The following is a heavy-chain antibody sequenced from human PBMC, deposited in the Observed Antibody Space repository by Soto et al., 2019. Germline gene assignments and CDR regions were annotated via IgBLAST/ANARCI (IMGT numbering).Heavy chain of an antibody. D-gene: IGHD2-21*02. CDR1: GVSISSGNW. CDR3: TRDGDGRMTTNPYYYYGMDV. CDR2: IFHDGTA. V-gene: IGHV4-4*02. Sequence: KPSETLSLTCAVSGVSISSGNWWTWVRQTPQRGLEYIGEIFHDGTANYYPSFERRVSISVDTSKNQFSLNLSSVTAADTAVYYCTRDGDGRMTTNPYYYYGMDVWGPGITVTVSS. J-gene: IGHJ6*02.